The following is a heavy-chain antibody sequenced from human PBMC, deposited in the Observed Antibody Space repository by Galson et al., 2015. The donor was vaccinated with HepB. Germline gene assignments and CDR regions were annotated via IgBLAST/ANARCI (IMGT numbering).Heavy chain of an antibody. CDR3: ATLLPYSNPPLYMDV. CDR1: GFTVSSNY. V-gene: IGHV3-53*01. CDR2: IYSGGST. D-gene: IGHD4-11*01. Sequence: SLRLSCAASGFTVSSNYMSWVRQAPGKGLEWVSVIYSGGSTYYADSVKGRFTISRDNSKNTLYLQMNSLRAEDTAVYYCATLLPYSNPPLYMDVWGKGTTVTVSS. J-gene: IGHJ6*03.